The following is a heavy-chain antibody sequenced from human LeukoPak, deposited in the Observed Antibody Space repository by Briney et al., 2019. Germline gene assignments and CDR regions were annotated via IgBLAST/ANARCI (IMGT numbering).Heavy chain of an antibody. CDR1: GYTFTGYY. CDR2: INPNSGGT. D-gene: IGHD5-12*01. J-gene: IGHJ4*02. V-gene: IGHV1-2*06. CDR3: ARDRASKYGGYADY. Sequence: ASVKVSCKASGYTFTGYYMHWVRQAPGQGLEWMGRINPNSGGTNYAQKFQGRVTMTRDTSIGTAYMELSRLRSDDTAVYYCARDRASKYGGYADYWGQGTLVTVSS.